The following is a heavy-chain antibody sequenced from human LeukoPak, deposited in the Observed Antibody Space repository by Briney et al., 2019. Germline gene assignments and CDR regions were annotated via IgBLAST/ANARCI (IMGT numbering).Heavy chain of an antibody. D-gene: IGHD6-13*01. V-gene: IGHV4-38-2*02. CDR1: GYSISSGYY. CDR3: ARDGYSSSWVFDY. J-gene: IGHJ4*02. Sequence: SETLSLTCTVSGYSISSGYYWGWIRQPPGKGLEWIGSIYHSGSTYYNPTLKSRVTISVDTSKNQFSLKLSSVTAADTAVYYCARDGYSSSWVFDYWGQGTLVTVSS. CDR2: IYHSGST.